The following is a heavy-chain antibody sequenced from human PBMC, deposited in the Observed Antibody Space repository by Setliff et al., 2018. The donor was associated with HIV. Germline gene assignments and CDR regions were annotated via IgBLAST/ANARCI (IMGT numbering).Heavy chain of an antibody. CDR3: AREGQWLA. CDR2: INAGNGNT. J-gene: IGHJ5*02. D-gene: IGHD6-19*01. Sequence: ASVKVSCKASGGTFSSYAISWVRQAPGQRLEWMGWINAGNGNTKYSQKFQGRVTITRDTAASTVYMELSSLKSEDTAVYYCAREGQWLAWGQGTLVTVSS. V-gene: IGHV1-3*01. CDR1: GGTFSSYA.